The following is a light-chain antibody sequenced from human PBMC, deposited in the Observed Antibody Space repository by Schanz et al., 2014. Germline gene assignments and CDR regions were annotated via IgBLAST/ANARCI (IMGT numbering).Light chain of an antibody. Sequence: QSVLTQPPSVSGAPGQRVTISCTGSTSNIGAGHDVHWYQQVPGTAPKLLIYANIIRPSGVPDRFSGSKSGTSASLAITGLQAQDEADYYCQSYDSSLGGSPWVFGGGTKVTVL. CDR1: TSNIGAGHD. J-gene: IGLJ3*02. V-gene: IGLV1-40*01. CDR3: QSYDSSLGGSPWV. CDR2: ANI.